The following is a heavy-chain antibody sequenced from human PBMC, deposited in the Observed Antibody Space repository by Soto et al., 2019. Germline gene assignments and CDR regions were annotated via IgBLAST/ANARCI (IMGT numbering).Heavy chain of an antibody. D-gene: IGHD4-17*01. CDR1: GGSITSGSYY. Sequence: PSETLSLTCTVSGGSITSGSYYWSWIRQHPGEGLEWIGYIYYNGNTYYNPSLKSRVSISIDTSKNQFSLKLSSVTAADTAVYFCARVPYRDYAWFVPWGQGTMVTVYS. CDR3: ARVPYRDYAWFVP. J-gene: IGHJ5*02. CDR2: IYYNGNT. V-gene: IGHV4-31*03.